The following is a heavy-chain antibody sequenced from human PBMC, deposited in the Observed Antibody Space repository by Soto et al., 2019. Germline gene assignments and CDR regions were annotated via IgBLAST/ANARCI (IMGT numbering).Heavy chain of an antibody. CDR1: GGSISSGGYY. Sequence: PSETLSLTCTVSGGSISSGGYYWSWIRQHPGKGLEWIGYIYYSGSTYYNPSLKSRVTISVDTSKNQFSLKLSSVTAADTAVYYCARRGYSSGWYSIAFDYWGHGTLVTVSS. CDR2: IYYSGST. J-gene: IGHJ4*01. V-gene: IGHV4-31*03. D-gene: IGHD6-19*01. CDR3: ARRGYSSGWYSIAFDY.